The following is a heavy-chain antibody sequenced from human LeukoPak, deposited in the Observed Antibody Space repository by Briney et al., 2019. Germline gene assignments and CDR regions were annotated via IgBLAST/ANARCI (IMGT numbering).Heavy chain of an antibody. J-gene: IGHJ4*02. CDR2: IYHSGST. V-gene: IGHV4-4*02. CDR3: TAMIRGVISEFDY. Sequence: SGTLSLTCAVSGGSISSSNWWSWVRQPPGKGLEWIGEIYHSGSTNYNPSLKSRVTISVDKSKNQFSLKLSSVTAADTAVYYCTAMIRGVISEFDYWGQGTLATVSS. CDR1: GGSISSSNW. D-gene: IGHD3-10*01.